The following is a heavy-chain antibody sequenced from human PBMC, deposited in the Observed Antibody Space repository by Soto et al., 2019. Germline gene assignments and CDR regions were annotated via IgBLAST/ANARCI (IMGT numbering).Heavy chain of an antibody. CDR3: ARGARRRFGDRYGMDV. V-gene: IGHV3-13*01. D-gene: IGHD3-10*01. CDR2: IGTAGDT. CDR1: GFTFSSYD. J-gene: IGHJ6*02. Sequence: GGSLRLSCAASGFTFSSYDMHWVRQATGKGLEWVSAIGTAGDTYYPGSVKGRFTISRENAKNSLYLQMNSLRAEDTAVYYCARGARRRFGDRYGMDVWGQGTTVTVSS.